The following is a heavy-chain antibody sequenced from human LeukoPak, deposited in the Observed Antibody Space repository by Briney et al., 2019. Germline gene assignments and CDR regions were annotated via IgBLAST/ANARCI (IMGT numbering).Heavy chain of an antibody. CDR1: GGSISSSSYY. CDR3: ARERVRSSAHTRYGMDV. CDR2: IYYSGST. J-gene: IGHJ6*02. D-gene: IGHD6-19*01. Sequence: SETLSLTCTVSGGSISSSSYYWGWIRQPPGKGLEWIGSIYYSGSTYYNPSLKSRVTISVDTSKNQFSLKLSSVTAADTAVYYCARERVRSSAHTRYGMDVWGQGTTVTVSS. V-gene: IGHV4-39*07.